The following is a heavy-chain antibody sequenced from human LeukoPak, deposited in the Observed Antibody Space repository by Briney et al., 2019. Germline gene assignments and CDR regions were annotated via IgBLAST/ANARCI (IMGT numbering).Heavy chain of an antibody. D-gene: IGHD2-2*01. J-gene: IGHJ6*02. Sequence: GSLVLSCAASGFTFSSYGMHWVRQAPGKGLEWVAVIWYDGSNKYYADSVKGRFTISRDNSKNTLYLQMNSLRAEDTAVYYCARGHDLSYCSSTSCLYYYYYYGMDVWGQGTTVTVSS. CDR1: GFTFSSYG. CDR2: IWYDGSNK. V-gene: IGHV3-33*01. CDR3: ARGHDLSYCSSTSCLYYYYYYGMDV.